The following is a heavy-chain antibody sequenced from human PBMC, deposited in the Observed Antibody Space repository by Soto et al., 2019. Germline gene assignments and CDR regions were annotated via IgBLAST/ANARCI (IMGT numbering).Heavy chain of an antibody. J-gene: IGHJ6*03. V-gene: IGHV5-51*01. CDR2: IYPGDSDT. CDR1: GYSFTSYW. D-gene: IGHD3-9*01. CDR3: ARHILTGNPLDPNYYYYMDV. Sequence: GASLKISWKGSGYSFTSYWIGWVRQMPGKGLEWMGIIYPGDSDTRYSPSFQGQVTISADKSISTAYLQWSSLKASDTAMYYCARHILTGNPLDPNYYYYMDVWGKGTTVTVSS.